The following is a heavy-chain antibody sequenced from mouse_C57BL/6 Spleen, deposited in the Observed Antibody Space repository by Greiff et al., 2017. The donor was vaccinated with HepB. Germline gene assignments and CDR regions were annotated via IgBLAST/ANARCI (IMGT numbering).Heavy chain of an antibody. J-gene: IGHJ4*01. V-gene: IGHV5-17*01. CDR1: GFTFSDYG. Sequence: EVHLVESGGGLVKPGGSLKLSCAASGFTFSDYGMHWVRQAPEKGLEWVAYISSGSSTIYYADTVKGRFTISRDNAKNTLFLQMTSLRSEDTAMYYCARRGHYGSSPYYYAMDYWGQGTSVTVSS. D-gene: IGHD1-1*01. CDR3: ARRGHYGSSPYYYAMDY. CDR2: ISSGSSTI.